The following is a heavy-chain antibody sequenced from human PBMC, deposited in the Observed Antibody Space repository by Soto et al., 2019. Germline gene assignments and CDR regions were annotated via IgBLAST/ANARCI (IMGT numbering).Heavy chain of an antibody. CDR1: GFTFSSYE. CDR3: ARRPTVGVPRMYV. CDR2: ISSSGSTI. D-gene: IGHD1-26*01. V-gene: IGHV3-48*03. Sequence: GSLRLSCAASGFTFSSYEMNWVRQAPGKGLEWVSYISSSGSTIYYADSVKGRFTISRDNAKNSLYLQMNSLRAEDTAVYYCARRPTVGVPRMYVWGQGTTVTVSS. J-gene: IGHJ6*02.